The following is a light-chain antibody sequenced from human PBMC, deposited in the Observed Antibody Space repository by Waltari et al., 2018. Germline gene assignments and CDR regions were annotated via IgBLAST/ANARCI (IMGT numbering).Light chain of an antibody. CDR3: SSHAGSDTFV. J-gene: IGLJ3*02. V-gene: IGLV2-8*01. CDR1: SRDVGGYNS. Sequence: QSALTQPPSASGSPGQSVTISCPGTSRDVGGYNSAAWYQHHPGKAPNLIIHDVNKRPSGVPDRFSGSKSGNTASLTVSGLQAEDEAAYYCSSHAGSDTFVFGGGTKLTVL. CDR2: DVN.